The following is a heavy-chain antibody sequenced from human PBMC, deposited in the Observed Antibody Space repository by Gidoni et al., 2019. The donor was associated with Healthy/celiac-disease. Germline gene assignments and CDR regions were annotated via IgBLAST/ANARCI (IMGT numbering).Heavy chain of an antibody. J-gene: IGHJ4*02. V-gene: IGHV4-34*01. Sequence: QVQLQQWGAGLLKPSETLSLTCAVYGGSFRGYYWSWIRQPPGKGLEWIGEINHSGSTNYNPSLKSRVTISVDTSKNQFSLKLSSVTAADTAVYYCARGGSRYCSGGSCYSDFDYWGQGTLVTVSS. CDR3: ARGGSRYCSGGSCYSDFDY. CDR1: GGSFRGYY. D-gene: IGHD2-15*01. CDR2: INHSGST.